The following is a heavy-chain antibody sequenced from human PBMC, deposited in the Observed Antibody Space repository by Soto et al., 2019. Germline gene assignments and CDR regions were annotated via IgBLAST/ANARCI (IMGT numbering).Heavy chain of an antibody. CDR2: IYYSGST. V-gene: IGHV4-30-4*01. D-gene: IGHD5-18*01. J-gene: IGHJ6*02. Sequence: QVQLQESGPGLVKPSQTLSLTCTVSGGSISSGDYYCGWIRQPPGKGLEWSGYIYYSGSTYYNPSLKGRVNISVDTSKHQFSLKLSSVTAADTAVYYCARASPVVTDVWGQGTTVTVSS. CDR3: ARASPVVTDV. CDR1: GGSISSGDYY.